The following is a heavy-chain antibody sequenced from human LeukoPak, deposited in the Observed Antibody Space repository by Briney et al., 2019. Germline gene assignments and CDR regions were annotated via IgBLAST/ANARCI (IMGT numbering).Heavy chain of an antibody. D-gene: IGHD7-27*01. J-gene: IGHJ4*02. V-gene: IGHV3-7*03. CDR3: ARDPGLGTPHYFDY. Sequence: PGGSLRLSCAASGFTFSSYWMSWVRQAPGKGLKWVANIKQDGSEKYYVDSVKGRFTISRDNAKNSLYLQMNSLRAEDTAVYYCARDPGLGTPHYFDYWGQGTLVTVSS. CDR1: GFTFSSYW. CDR2: IKQDGSEK.